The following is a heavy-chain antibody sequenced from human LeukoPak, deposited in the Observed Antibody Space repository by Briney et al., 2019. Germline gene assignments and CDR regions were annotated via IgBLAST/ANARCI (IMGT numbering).Heavy chain of an antibody. CDR2: IYSGGST. CDR1: GFTVSSNY. D-gene: IGHD6-13*01. CDR3: ARCGGDSSSWYYFDY. J-gene: IGHJ4*02. Sequence: GGSLRLSCAASGFTVSSNYMSWVRQAPGKGLEWVSVIYSGGSTYYADSVKGRFTISRDNSKNTLYLQMNSLRAEDTAVYYCARCGGDSSSWYYFDYWGQGTLVTVSS. V-gene: IGHV3-66*01.